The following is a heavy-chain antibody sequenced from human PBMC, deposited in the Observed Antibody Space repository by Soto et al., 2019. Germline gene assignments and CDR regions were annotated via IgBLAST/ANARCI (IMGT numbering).Heavy chain of an antibody. V-gene: IGHV1-2*04. Sequence: ASVKVSSKASGYTFTGYYMHWVRLAPGQWLEWMGWINPNSGGTNYAQKFQGWVTMTRDTSISTAYMELSRPRSDATAAYYCARAGVGYRSSCNKYYYGMDFWGKGTTVTVSS. CDR2: INPNSGGT. CDR3: ARAGVGYRSSCNKYYYGMDF. D-gene: IGHD6-13*01. CDR1: GYTFTGYY. J-gene: IGHJ6*04.